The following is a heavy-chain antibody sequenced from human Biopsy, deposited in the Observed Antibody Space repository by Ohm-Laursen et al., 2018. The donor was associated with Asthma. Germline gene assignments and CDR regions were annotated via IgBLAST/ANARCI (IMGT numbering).Heavy chain of an antibody. J-gene: IGHJ3*02. CDR2: INAGNGNT. CDR3: ARTYYDFLTGQVNDAFAM. Sequence: GASVKVSCKASGCTFINYAIHWVRQAPGQRLEWMGWINAGNGNTKYSQKFQGRVTISRDTSASTAYVDLSSLRSEDTAVCYCARTYYDFLTGQVNDAFAMWGQGTMVTVSS. CDR1: GCTFINYA. V-gene: IGHV1-3*01. D-gene: IGHD3-9*01.